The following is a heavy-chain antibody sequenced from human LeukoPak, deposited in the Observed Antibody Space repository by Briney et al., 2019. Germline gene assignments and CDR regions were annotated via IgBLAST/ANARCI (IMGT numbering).Heavy chain of an antibody. CDR2: IYHSGST. D-gene: IGHD6-13*01. V-gene: IGHV4-38-2*02. CDR3: ARWGGKGAAAGTPGWFDP. Sequence: WETLSLTCTVSGYSISSGYYWGWIRQPPGKGLEWIGSIYHSGSTYYNPSLKSRVTISVDTSKNQFSLKLSSVTAADTAVYYCARWGGKGAAAGTPGWFDPWGQGTLVTVSS. CDR1: GYSISSGYY. J-gene: IGHJ5*02.